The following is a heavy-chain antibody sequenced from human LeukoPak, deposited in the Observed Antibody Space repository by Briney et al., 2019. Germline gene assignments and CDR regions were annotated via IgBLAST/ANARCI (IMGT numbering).Heavy chain of an antibody. CDR2: INQDGSQK. V-gene: IGHV3-7*01. CDR3: ARGYSDGSGYYYGPTA. Sequence: GGSLRLSCAASGFTFSNYWMSWVRQAPGKGLEWVANINQDGSQKYDVDSVKGRFTISRDNAKDSLYLQMNSLGADDTAVYYCARGYSDGSGYYYGPTAWGQGTLVTVSS. D-gene: IGHD3-22*01. J-gene: IGHJ5*02. CDR1: GFTFSNYW.